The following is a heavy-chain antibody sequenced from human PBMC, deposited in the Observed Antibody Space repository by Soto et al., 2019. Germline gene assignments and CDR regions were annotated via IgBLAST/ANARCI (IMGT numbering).Heavy chain of an antibody. CDR3: ARDRTYYDFWSGSQAAYYFDY. CDR2: INAGNGNT. CDR1: GYTFTSYA. J-gene: IGHJ4*02. D-gene: IGHD3-3*01. V-gene: IGHV1-3*01. Sequence: QVQLVQSGAEVKKPGASVKVSCKASGYTFTSYAMHWVRQAPGQRLEWMGWINAGNGNTKYSQKFQGRVTITRDTSASTAYMELSSLRSEDMAVYYCARDRTYYDFWSGSQAAYYFDYWGQGTLVTVSS.